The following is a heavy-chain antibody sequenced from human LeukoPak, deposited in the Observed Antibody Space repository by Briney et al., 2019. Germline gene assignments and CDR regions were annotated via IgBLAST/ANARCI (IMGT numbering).Heavy chain of an antibody. J-gene: IGHJ4*02. V-gene: IGHV3-74*01. CDR3: ARGNVVSPPDY. CDR2: INSDGSST. D-gene: IGHD2-8*01. Sequence: GGSLRLSCAAPGFTFSSYWMHWVRQAPGKGLVWVSRINSDGSSTSYADSVKGRFTISRDNAKNTLYLQMNSLRAEDTAVYYCARGNVVSPPDYWGQGTLVTVSS. CDR1: GFTFSSYW.